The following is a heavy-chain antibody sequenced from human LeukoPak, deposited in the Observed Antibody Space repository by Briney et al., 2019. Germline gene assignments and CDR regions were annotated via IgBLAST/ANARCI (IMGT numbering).Heavy chain of an antibody. Sequence: GGPLRLSCAASGFTVSTKHMSWVRQAPGKGLEWVSVIYSGGSTYYADSVKGRFTISRDNPKNTVYLQMNSLRAEDTAVYFCASPFSTMIVVAPGVAFDIWGQGTVVTVSS. CDR2: IYSGGST. J-gene: IGHJ3*02. CDR3: ASPFSTMIVVAPGVAFDI. CDR1: GFTVSTKH. V-gene: IGHV3-66*01. D-gene: IGHD3-22*01.